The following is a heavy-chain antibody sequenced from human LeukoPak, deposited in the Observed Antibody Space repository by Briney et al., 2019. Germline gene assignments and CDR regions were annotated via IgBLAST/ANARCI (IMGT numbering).Heavy chain of an antibody. D-gene: IGHD3-9*01. CDR1: GGSIRSYY. J-gene: IGHJ4*02. CDR2: IYYSGST. V-gene: IGHV4-59*01. CDR3: ASQYYDILTGYYTAPFDY. Sequence: PSETLSLTCTVSGGSIRSYYWSWIRQPPGKGLEWIGYIYYSGSTNYNPSLKSRVTISVDTSKNQFSLKLSSVTAADTAVYYCASQYYDILTGYYTAPFDYWGQGTLVTVSS.